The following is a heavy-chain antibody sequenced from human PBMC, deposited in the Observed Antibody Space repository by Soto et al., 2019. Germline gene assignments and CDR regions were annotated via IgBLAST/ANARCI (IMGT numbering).Heavy chain of an antibody. CDR1: GFTVSTNY. CDR3: ARTTTIASRPLLLFDY. Sequence: GGSLRPSCAAAGFTVSTNYMSWVRQAPGKGLEWVSVIYSGGSTYYAGSVKGRFTISRDNSKKTLYLQMNSLRAEDTSVYYCARTTTIASRPLLLFDYWGQGTLVTVSS. D-gene: IGHD6-6*01. V-gene: IGHV3-53*01. CDR2: IYSGGST. J-gene: IGHJ4*02.